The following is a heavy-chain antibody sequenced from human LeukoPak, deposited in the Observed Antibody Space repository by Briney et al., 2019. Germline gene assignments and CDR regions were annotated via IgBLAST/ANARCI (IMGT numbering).Heavy chain of an antibody. CDR2: IYYIGNT. CDR1: GDSISSYY. D-gene: IGHD3-10*01. V-gene: IGHV4-59*12. Sequence: SETLSLTCTVSGDSISSYYWSWIRQPPGKGLEWIGYIYYIGNTKYNPSLESRVTISVDTSKNQFSLKLSSVTAADTAVYYCARDAGLQTMVPFDYWGQGTLVTVSS. CDR3: ARDAGLQTMVPFDY. J-gene: IGHJ4*02.